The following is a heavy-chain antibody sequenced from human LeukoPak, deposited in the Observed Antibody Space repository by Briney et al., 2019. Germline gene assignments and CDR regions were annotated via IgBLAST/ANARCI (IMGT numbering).Heavy chain of an antibody. CDR1: GFTFRSYA. CDR3: AKGRGGSTGYFEY. V-gene: IGHV3-23*01. D-gene: IGHD2-2*01. J-gene: IGHJ4*02. CDR2: MTRSGYST. Sequence: GGSLRLSCAVSGFTFRSYAMKWVRQAQGKGLEWVAAMTRSGYSTYYADSLKGRFTISRDNSKNTLYLQMNSLRPEDTAVYYCAKGRGGSTGYFEYWGQGPLVTVSS.